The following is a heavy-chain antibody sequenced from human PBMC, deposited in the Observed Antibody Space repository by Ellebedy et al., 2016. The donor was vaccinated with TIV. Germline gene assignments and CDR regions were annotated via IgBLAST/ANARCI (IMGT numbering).Heavy chain of an antibody. V-gene: IGHV3-23*01. CDR2: ISHSGGTT. D-gene: IGHD3-22*01. CDR1: GFSFSNYA. Sequence: GESLKISXAASGFSFSNYAMSWVRQAPGKGLEWVSAISHSGGTTYFADSVKGRFSISRDNSKNTLYLQMNSLRADDTAVYVCAWGWGSSGFDPSTFHWGQGTLVTVSS. J-gene: IGHJ4*02. CDR3: AWGWGSSGFDPSTFH.